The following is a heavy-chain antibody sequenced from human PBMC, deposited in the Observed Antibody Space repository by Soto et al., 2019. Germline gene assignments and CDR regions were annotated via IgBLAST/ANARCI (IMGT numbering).Heavy chain of an antibody. CDR1: GDSISSGGRY. Sequence: QVQLQESGPRLVKPSQTLSLICTVSGDSISSGGRYWAWMRQHPGKVLEWLVYIYNTWTTYYNPSLKRRLSISLDSSMNQFSLKVSSVTAADTAIYYGARDKSNPTAIGGYYYCDMDVWGEVTTVTITS. CDR2: IYNTWTT. CDR3: ARDKSNPTAIGGYYYCDMDV. J-gene: IGHJ6*04. V-gene: IGHV4-31*03.